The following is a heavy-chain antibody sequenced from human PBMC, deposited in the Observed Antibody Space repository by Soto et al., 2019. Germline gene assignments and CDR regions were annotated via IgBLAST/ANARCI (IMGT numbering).Heavy chain of an antibody. CDR3: ARDGAGYCTPTTFYTPFDY. CDR1: GASFNSFA. V-gene: IGHV1-69*01. D-gene: IGHD2-8*01. CDR2: IISIPGPA. J-gene: IGHJ4*02. Sequence: QVQLEQSGAEVKKPGSSVKVSCKASGASFNSFAISWVRQAPGQGLEWMGGIISIPGPATYALKFQGRVTITADESTTAAYMELSNRKSEDTAVYYCARDGAGYCTPTTFYTPFDYWGQGTLVTVSS.